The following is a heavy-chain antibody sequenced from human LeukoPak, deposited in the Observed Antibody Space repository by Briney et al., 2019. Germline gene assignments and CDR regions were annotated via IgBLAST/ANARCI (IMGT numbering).Heavy chain of an antibody. Sequence: GASVKVSCKASGGTFSSYAISWVRQAPGQGLEWMGRIIPILGIANYAQKFQGRVTITADKSTSTAYMELSSLRSEDTAVYYCARDLGTEADIVVVTAWAFDYWGQGTLVTVSS. D-gene: IGHD2-21*02. V-gene: IGHV1-69*10. CDR3: ARDLGTEADIVVVTAWAFDY. J-gene: IGHJ4*02. CDR1: GGTFSSYA. CDR2: IIPILGIA.